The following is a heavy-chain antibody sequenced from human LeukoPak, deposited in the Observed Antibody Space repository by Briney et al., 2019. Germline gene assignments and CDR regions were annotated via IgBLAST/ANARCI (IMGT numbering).Heavy chain of an antibody. CDR2: IFYSGTT. CDR1: GAFITSSPYF. J-gene: IGHJ4*02. CDR3: ARFSSIAAAFDY. V-gene: IGHV4-39*07. Sequence: SETLSLTCSVSGAFITSSPYFWGWIRQTPGKGLEWVGSIFYSGTTYYNPSLTSRVTISEDSSKNQFSLRLHSLTAADTAIYYCARFSSIAAAFDYWGLGTLVTVSS. D-gene: IGHD6-13*01.